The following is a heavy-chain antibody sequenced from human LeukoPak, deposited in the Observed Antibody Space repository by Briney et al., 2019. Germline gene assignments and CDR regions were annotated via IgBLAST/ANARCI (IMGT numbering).Heavy chain of an antibody. J-gene: IGHJ6*03. D-gene: IGHD1/OR15-1a*01. CDR1: GFTFSVYW. V-gene: IGHV3-7*01. CDR3: TRDEQGDYRYYMDV. Sequence: PGGSLRLSCATSGFTFSVYWMSWVRQAPGKGLEWVANIKQDGSERYYLDSVKGRFTISRDYARKSLYLEMNYLRAEDTAVYYCTRDEQGDYRYYMDVWGKGTTATVSS. CDR2: IKQDGSER.